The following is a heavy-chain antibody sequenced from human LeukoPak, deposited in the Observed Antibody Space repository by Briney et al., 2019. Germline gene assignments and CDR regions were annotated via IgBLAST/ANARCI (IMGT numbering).Heavy chain of an antibody. Sequence: GESLKISCKGSGYRFTTYWIGWVRQMPGKGLEWMGIIYPGDSDTRYSPSFQGQVTISADKSISTAYLQWSSLKASDTAMYYCARLFLVVVPAAQSGGAFDIWGQGTMVTVSS. CDR1: GYRFTTYW. D-gene: IGHD2-2*01. V-gene: IGHV5-51*01. J-gene: IGHJ3*02. CDR2: IYPGDSDT. CDR3: ARLFLVVVPAAQSGGAFDI.